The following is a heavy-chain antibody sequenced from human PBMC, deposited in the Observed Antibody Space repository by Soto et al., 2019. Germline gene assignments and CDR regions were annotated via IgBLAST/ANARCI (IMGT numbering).Heavy chain of an antibody. Sequence: GGSRRLSCAAAGFSVCRNYMSWVRQAPGKGLEWVSVIYSGGSTYYADSVKGRFTISRDNSKNTLYLQMNSLRAEDTAVYYCARENPTEYPDAFDIWAQGTMLTVSS. V-gene: IGHV3-66*01. CDR2: IYSGGST. CDR3: ARENPTEYPDAFDI. J-gene: IGHJ3*02. CDR1: GFSVCRNY. D-gene: IGHD2-2*02.